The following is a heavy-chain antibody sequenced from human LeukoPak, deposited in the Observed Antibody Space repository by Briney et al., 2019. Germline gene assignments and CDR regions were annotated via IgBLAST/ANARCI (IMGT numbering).Heavy chain of an antibody. CDR3: ARDRRGYSYGYFGYYFDY. Sequence: ASVKVSCKASGGTLSSYAISWVRQAPGQGLEWMGRIIPILGIANYAQKFQGRVTITADKSTSTAYMELSSLRSEDTAVYYCARDRRGYSYGYFGYYFDYWGQGTLVTVSS. V-gene: IGHV1-69*04. D-gene: IGHD5-18*01. J-gene: IGHJ4*02. CDR1: GGTLSSYA. CDR2: IIPILGIA.